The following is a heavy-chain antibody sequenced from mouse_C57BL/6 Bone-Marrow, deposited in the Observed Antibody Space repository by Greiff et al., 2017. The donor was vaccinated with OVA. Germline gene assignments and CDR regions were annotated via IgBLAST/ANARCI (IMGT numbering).Heavy chain of an antibody. CDR3: ASRGYYGSSLRYYAMDY. Sequence: VKLMESGAELMKPGASVKLSCKATGYTFTGYWIEWVKQRPGHGLEWIGEILPGSGSTNYNEKFKGKATFTADTSSNTAYMQLSSLTTEDSAIYYCASRGYYGSSLRYYAMDYWGQGTSVTVSS. CDR1: GYTFTGYW. CDR2: ILPGSGST. V-gene: IGHV1-9*01. D-gene: IGHD1-1*01. J-gene: IGHJ4*01.